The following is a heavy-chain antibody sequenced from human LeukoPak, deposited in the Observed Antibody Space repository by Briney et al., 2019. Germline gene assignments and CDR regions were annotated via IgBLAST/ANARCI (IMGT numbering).Heavy chain of an antibody. Sequence: GGSLRLSCTASKFTFSHYGMQWVRQAPGKGLEWVAVISSDGSIKVYADSVKGRFTLSRGNSINTVDLQMNSLRAEDTAVYYCVKEYHSRGFGAYFDYWGQGTLVTVSS. D-gene: IGHD3-3*01. J-gene: IGHJ4*02. CDR2: ISSDGSIK. CDR3: VKEYHSRGFGAYFDY. V-gene: IGHV3-30*18. CDR1: KFTFSHYG.